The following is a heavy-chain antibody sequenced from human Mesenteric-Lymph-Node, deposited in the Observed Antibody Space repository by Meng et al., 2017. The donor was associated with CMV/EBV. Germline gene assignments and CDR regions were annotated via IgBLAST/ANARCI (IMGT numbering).Heavy chain of an antibody. CDR2: IRYDGNKK. J-gene: IGHJ4*02. CDR1: GFTFSSYD. V-gene: IGHV3-30*02. Sequence: GESLKISCAASGFTFSSYDMYWVRQAPGKGLEWVAFIRYDGNKKYYPDSVKGRFTMSRDNSENTLYLQMNSLRAEDTALYYCARPYYDFWSGYYPPLRYWGQGTLVTVSS. D-gene: IGHD3-3*01. CDR3: ARPYYDFWSGYYPPLRY.